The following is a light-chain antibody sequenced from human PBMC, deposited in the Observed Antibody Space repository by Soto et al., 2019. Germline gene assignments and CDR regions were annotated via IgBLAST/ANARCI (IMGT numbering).Light chain of an antibody. CDR2: SAS. V-gene: IGKV1-39*01. Sequence: DIQMTQSPSSLSASVGDRVTITCRASQSISTYLNWYQQKPGKAPEFLIYSASTLQSGVPSRFSGSGSGTDFTLTINSLQPEDFATYYCLQSYSPPWTFSHGTKVEIK. CDR3: LQSYSPPWT. CDR1: QSISTY. J-gene: IGKJ1*01.